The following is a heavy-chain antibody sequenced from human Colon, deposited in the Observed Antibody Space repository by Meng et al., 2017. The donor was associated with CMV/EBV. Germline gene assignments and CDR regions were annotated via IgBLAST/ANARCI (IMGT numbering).Heavy chain of an antibody. Sequence: GESLKISCAASGFIFTNYWMSWVRQAPGKGLEWVANIKEDGSETYYVDSVMGRFTVSRDNAKNSLDLQMNSLRVEDTGLYICVRSTGWNSYFDFWGQGAQVTVSS. CDR2: IKEDGSET. V-gene: IGHV3-7*01. CDR3: VRSTGWNSYFDF. D-gene: IGHD1-7*01. J-gene: IGHJ4*02. CDR1: GFIFTNYW.